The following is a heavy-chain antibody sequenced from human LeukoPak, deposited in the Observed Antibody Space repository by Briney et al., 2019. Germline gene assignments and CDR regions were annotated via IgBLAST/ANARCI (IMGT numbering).Heavy chain of an antibody. CDR2: INHSGST. Sequence: SETLSLTCAVYGGSFSGYYGSWIRQPPGKGLEWIGEINHSGSTNYNPSLKSRVTISVDTSKNQFSLKLSSVTAADTAVYYCARRGRWYSSGWFDYWGQGTLVTVSS. CDR3: ARRGRWYSSGWFDY. CDR1: GGSFSGYY. J-gene: IGHJ4*02. D-gene: IGHD6-19*01. V-gene: IGHV4-34*01.